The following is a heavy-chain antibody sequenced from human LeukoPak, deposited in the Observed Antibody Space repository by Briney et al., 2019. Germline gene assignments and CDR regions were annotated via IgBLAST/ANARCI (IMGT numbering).Heavy chain of an antibody. CDR3: ARAVSSGYDFAYYYYYGMDV. J-gene: IGHJ6*04. V-gene: IGHV3-21*01. Sequence: GGSLRLSCAASGFTFSSYSMNWVRQAPGKGLEWVSSISSSSCYIYYADSVKGRFTISRDNAKNSLYLQMNSLRAEDTAVYYCARAVSSGYDFAYYYYYGMDVWGKGTTVTVSS. CDR2: ISSSSCYI. CDR1: GFTFSSYS. D-gene: IGHD5-12*01.